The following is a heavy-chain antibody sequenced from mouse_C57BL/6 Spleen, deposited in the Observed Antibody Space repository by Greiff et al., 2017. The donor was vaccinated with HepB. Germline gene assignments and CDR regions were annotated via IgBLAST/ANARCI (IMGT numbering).Heavy chain of an antibody. CDR2: IDPETGGT. CDR3: TRGGYRYYFDY. CDR1: GYTFTDYE. V-gene: IGHV1-15*01. Sequence: QVQLQQSGAELVRPGASVTLSCKASGYTFTDYEMHWVKQTPVHGLEWIGAIDPETGGTAYNQKFKGKAILTADKSSSTAYMELRSLTSEDSAVYYCTRGGYRYYFDYWGQGTTLTVSS. D-gene: IGHD2-2*01. J-gene: IGHJ2*01.